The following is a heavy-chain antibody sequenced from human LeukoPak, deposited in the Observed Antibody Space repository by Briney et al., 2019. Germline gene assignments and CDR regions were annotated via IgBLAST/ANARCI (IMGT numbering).Heavy chain of an antibody. CDR3: AKGSRVYCSGGSCYAIDY. CDR1: GFTFNSYA. CDR2: ISGSGGST. D-gene: IGHD2-15*01. Sequence: GGSLRLSCAASGFTFNSYAMSWVRQAPGKGLEWVSAISGSGGSTYYADSVKGRFTISRDNSKNTLYLQMNSLRAEDTAVYYCAKGSRVYCSGGSCYAIDYWGQGTLVTVSS. V-gene: IGHV3-23*01. J-gene: IGHJ4*02.